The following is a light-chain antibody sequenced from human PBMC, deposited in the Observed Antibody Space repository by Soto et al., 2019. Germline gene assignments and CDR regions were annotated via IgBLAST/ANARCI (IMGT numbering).Light chain of an antibody. CDR1: SSDIGAYNF. CDR2: DVN. Sequence: QSVLTQPASVSGSPGQSITISCTGTSSDIGAYNFVSWYQQHPGKAPKLMLYDVNIRPSGVSNRFSGSKSGNTASLTISGLQAEDEADYDCTSWTTSTTMIFAGGTKVTVL. CDR3: TSWTTSTTMI. J-gene: IGLJ2*01. V-gene: IGLV2-14*03.